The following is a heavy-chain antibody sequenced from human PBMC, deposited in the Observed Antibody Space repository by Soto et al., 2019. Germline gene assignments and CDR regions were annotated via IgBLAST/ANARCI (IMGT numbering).Heavy chain of an antibody. CDR1: GGSISSGGYY. D-gene: IGHD2-2*01. Sequence: PSETLSLTCTVSGGSISSGGYYWSWIRQHPGKGLEWIGYIYYSGSTYYNPSLKSRVTISVDTSKNQFSLKLSSVTAADTAVYYCARAPVVLVPAATSTVGGWFDPWGQGTLVTVSS. J-gene: IGHJ5*02. CDR3: ARAPVVLVPAATSTVGGWFDP. V-gene: IGHV4-31*03. CDR2: IYYSGST.